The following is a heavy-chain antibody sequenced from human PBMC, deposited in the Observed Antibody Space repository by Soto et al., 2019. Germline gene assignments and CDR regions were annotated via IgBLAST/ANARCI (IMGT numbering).Heavy chain of an antibody. J-gene: IGHJ4*02. CDR3: ARYTSSWYLDY. Sequence: SQTLSLTCAISGDSVSSNSAAWNWIRQSPSSGLDWLGRTYYRYKWYSDYAVSVKSRITINPDTSKNQFSLQLNSVTPEDTAVYYCARYTSSWYLDYGGQGTLVTVSS. CDR2: TYYRYKWYS. V-gene: IGHV6-1*01. CDR1: GDSVSSNSAA. D-gene: IGHD6-13*01.